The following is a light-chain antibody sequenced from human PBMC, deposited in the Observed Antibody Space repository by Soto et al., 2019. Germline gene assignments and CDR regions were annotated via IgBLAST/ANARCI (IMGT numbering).Light chain of an antibody. V-gene: IGLV2-14*01. Sequence: QSALTQPASVSGSPGQSITISCTGTTNDVGGYNYVSWYQQHPGKAPKLLIYEVSNWPSGVSNRFSGSKSGNTASLTISGLQAEDEADYYCNSYTSSSTHYVFGTGTKLTVL. CDR3: NSYTSSSTHYV. CDR1: TNDVGGYNY. CDR2: EVS. J-gene: IGLJ1*01.